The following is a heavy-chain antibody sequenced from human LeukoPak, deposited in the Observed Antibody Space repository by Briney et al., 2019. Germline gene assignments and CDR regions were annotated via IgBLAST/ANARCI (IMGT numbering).Heavy chain of an antibody. Sequence: SETLSLTCDVSGGSISSGLYSWSWIRQPLGKGLEWIGYIYHTGSTYYNPSLKSRVTISVDTSKNQFSLKLSSVTAADTAVYYCARARRGRGYSYGYGSYYYGMDVWGQGTTVTVSS. CDR1: GGSISSGLYS. CDR3: ARARRGRGYSYGYGSYYYGMDV. V-gene: IGHV4-30-2*01. D-gene: IGHD5-18*01. CDR2: IYHTGST. J-gene: IGHJ6*02.